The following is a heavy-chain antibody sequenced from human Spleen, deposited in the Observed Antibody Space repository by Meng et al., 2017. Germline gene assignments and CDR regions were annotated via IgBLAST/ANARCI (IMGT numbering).Heavy chain of an antibody. V-gene: IGHV3-30*04. CDR1: GFTFSSYA. CDR3: ARGRYSSSWTGGPDWYFDL. Sequence: GGSLRLSCAASGFTFSSYAMHWVRQAPGKGLEWVAVISYDGSNKYYADSVKGRFTISRDNSKNTLYLQMNSLRAEDTAVYYCARGRYSSSWTGGPDWYFDLWGRGTLVTVSS. D-gene: IGHD6-13*01. J-gene: IGHJ2*01. CDR2: ISYDGSNK.